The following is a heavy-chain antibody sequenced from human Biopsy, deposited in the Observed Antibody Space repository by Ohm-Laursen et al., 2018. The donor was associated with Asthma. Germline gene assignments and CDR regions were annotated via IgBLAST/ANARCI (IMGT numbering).Heavy chain of an antibody. D-gene: IGHD3-22*01. V-gene: IGHV7-4-1*02. Sequence: ASVSVSCQASGYTVTRYAINWVRHAPGQGLEWMGWINTNTGNPTYAQGFTGRFVFSLDTSVNTAHLQISSLKAEDTAVYYCARMISYYHEMRAPFFDYWGQGTLVTVSS. CDR1: GYTVTRYA. J-gene: IGHJ4*02. CDR2: INTNTGNP. CDR3: ARMISYYHEMRAPFFDY.